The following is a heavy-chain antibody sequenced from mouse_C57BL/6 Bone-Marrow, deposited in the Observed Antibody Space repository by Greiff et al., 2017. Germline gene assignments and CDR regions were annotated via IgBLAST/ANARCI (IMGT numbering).Heavy chain of an antibody. CDR3: ARTSF. V-gene: IGHV1-50*01. CDR1: GYTFTSYW. Sequence: VQLQQPGAELVKPGASVKLSCKASGYTFTSYWMQWVKQRPGPGLELIGEIDPSDSYTNYNQKFKGKATLTVDTSSSTAYMQLSSLTSEDSAVYYCARTSFWGQGTLVTVSA. D-gene: IGHD1-2*01. J-gene: IGHJ3*01. CDR2: IDPSDSYT.